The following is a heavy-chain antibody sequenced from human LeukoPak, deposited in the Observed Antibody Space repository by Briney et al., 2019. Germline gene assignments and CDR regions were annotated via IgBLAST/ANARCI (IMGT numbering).Heavy chain of an antibody. V-gene: IGHV5-51*01. Sequence: GESLKISCKGSGYSFTSYWIGWVRQMPEKGLEWMGIISPGDSTTRYNPSFKGQVTISADKSISTAYLQWSSLKASDTAIYYCARLQWGAGNYGMGVWGQGTTVTVSS. CDR3: ARLQWGAGNYGMGV. CDR1: GYSFTSYW. D-gene: IGHD3-10*01. CDR2: ISPGDSTT. J-gene: IGHJ6*02.